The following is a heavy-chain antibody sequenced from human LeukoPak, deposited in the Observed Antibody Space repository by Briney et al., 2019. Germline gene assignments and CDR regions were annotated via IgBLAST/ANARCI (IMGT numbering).Heavy chain of an antibody. Sequence: GESLQISCKGSGYSFTSYWIAWVRQMPGKGLEWMGMIYPGDSDTRYSPSFQGQVTISVDKSISTAYLQWSSLKASDTAIYYCARQGYNYGSGFDSWGQGTLVTVSS. CDR1: GYSFTSYW. CDR3: ARQGYNYGSGFDS. D-gene: IGHD5-18*01. CDR2: IYPGDSDT. J-gene: IGHJ4*02. V-gene: IGHV5-51*01.